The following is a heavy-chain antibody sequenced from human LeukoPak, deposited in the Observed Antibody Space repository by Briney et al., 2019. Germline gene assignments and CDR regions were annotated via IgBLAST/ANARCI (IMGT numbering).Heavy chain of an antibody. D-gene: IGHD3-22*01. CDR2: IYYSGST. CDR3: ARNYYDSTSYLPGLFDY. J-gene: IGHJ4*02. Sequence: SETLSLTCTVSGASVSSVFYYWSWVRQPPGRGLEWIGYIYYSGSTNYNPSLKSRVTILVDTSKNQFSLRLSSVTAADTAVYYCARNYYDSTSYLPGLFDYWGQGTLVTVSS. CDR1: GASVSSVFYY. V-gene: IGHV4-61*01.